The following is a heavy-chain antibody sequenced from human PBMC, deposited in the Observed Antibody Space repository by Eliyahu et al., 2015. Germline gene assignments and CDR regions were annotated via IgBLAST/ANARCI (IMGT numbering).Heavy chain of an antibody. J-gene: IGHJ5*02. CDR2: FYPDDSDT. V-gene: IGHV5-51*01. Sequence: EVQLVQSGAXVKKPGDSLXISCKASGYSFNNYWXGWVXQMPGKGLXWVGNFYPDDSDTVYSPSFRGQVTMSADKSINTAYLQWDSLQAADTAMYYCARHLSQLVGCTSGSCPRGDCFDPWGQGTLVTVSS. D-gene: IGHD3-10*01. CDR3: ARHLSQLVGCTSGSCPRGDCFDP. CDR1: GYSFNNYW.